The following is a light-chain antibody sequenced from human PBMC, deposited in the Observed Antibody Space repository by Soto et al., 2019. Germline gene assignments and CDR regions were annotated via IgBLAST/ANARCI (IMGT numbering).Light chain of an antibody. CDR1: QSISTW. CDR2: RAS. Sequence: DIQMTQSPSTLSASGGDRVTSTCRASQSISTWLAWYQQKPGLAPKLLIYRASRLESGVPSTFSASGSETEFTLTISNLQPDDFATYYCQQYKDNPWTFGQGTKVDIK. CDR3: QQYKDNPWT. J-gene: IGKJ1*01. V-gene: IGKV1-5*03.